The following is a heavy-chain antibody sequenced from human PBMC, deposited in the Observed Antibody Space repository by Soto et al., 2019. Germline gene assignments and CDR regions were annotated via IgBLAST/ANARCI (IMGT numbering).Heavy chain of an antibody. V-gene: IGHV4-34*01. Sequence: SETLSLTCAVYGGSFSGYYWSWIRQPPGKGLEWIGEINHSGSTNYNPSLKSRVTISVDTSKNQFSLKLSSVTAADTAVYYCGRGRGIVLMVYAWSYYYGMDVWGQGTTVTVSS. CDR1: GGSFSGYY. CDR3: GRGRGIVLMVYAWSYYYGMDV. CDR2: INHSGST. J-gene: IGHJ6*02. D-gene: IGHD2-8*01.